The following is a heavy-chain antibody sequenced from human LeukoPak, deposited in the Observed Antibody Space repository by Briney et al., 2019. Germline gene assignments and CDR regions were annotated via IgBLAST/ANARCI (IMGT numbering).Heavy chain of an antibody. V-gene: IGHV3-48*04. CDR1: GFTFNTYS. CDR2: VISRGDTT. Sequence: GGSLRLSCAASGFTFNTYSMNWVRQAPGRGLEWVSNVISRGDTTHYAASVKGRFTISRDNAKNSVFLHLNSLRGDDTAVYYCARGRGYCTGVSCDIDYWGQGTLVTVSS. D-gene: IGHD2-8*02. CDR3: ARGRGYCTGVSCDIDY. J-gene: IGHJ4*02.